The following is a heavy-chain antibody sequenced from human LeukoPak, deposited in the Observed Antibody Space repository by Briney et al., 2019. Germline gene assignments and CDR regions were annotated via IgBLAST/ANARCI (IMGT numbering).Heavy chain of an antibody. D-gene: IGHD3-9*01. CDR3: ARDGYYDILTGVAWYFDL. CDR1: GYTFTGYY. V-gene: IGHV1-2*02. CDR2: INPNSGGT. Sequence: ASVKVSCKASGYTFTGYYMHWVRQAPGQGLEWMGWINPNSGGTNYAQKFRGRVTMTRDTSISTAYMELSRLRSDDTAVYYCARDGYYDILTGVAWYFDLWGRGTLVTVSS. J-gene: IGHJ2*01.